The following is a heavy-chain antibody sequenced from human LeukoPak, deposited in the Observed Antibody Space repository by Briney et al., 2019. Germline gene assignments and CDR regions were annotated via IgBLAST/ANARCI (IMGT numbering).Heavy chain of an antibody. CDR1: GYTFTGYY. J-gene: IGHJ4*02. CDR3: ARDSMVRYGHYFDY. V-gene: IGHV1-2*02. Sequence: ASVKVSCKASGYTFTGYYMHWVRQAPGQGLEWMGWINPNSGGTNYAQKFQGRVTMTRDTSISTAYMELSRLRSDDTAVYYCARDSMVRYGHYFDYWGQGTLVTVSS. D-gene: IGHD3-10*01. CDR2: INPNSGGT.